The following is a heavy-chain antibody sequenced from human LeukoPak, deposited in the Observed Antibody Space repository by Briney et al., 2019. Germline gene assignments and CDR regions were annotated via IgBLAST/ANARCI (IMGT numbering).Heavy chain of an antibody. CDR3: AREAITIFGLVRTQTTKGPHRFDP. CDR2: INHSGST. CDR1: GGSFSGYY. J-gene: IGHJ5*02. V-gene: IGHV4-34*01. D-gene: IGHD3-3*01. Sequence: SETLSLTCAVYGGSFSGYYWSWICQPPGKGLEWIGEINHSGSTNYNPSLKSRVTISVDTSKNQFSLKLSSVTAADTAVYYCAREAITIFGLVRTQTTKGPHRFDPWGQGTLVTVSS.